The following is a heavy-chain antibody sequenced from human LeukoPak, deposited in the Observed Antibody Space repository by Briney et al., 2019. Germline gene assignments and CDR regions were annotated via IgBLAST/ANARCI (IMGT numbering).Heavy chain of an antibody. J-gene: IGHJ4*02. CDR1: GYTVTELS. V-gene: IGHV1-24*01. CDR2: FHPEDGET. D-gene: IGHD1-26*01. Sequence: ASVKVSCKVSGYTVTELSMHWVRQSPGKGLEWMGGFHPEDGETIYAQKFQGRVTMTEDTSTDTAYMELMSLTSDDTAVYYCAGSNSGSYYHFDYWGQGTLVTVSS. CDR3: AGSNSGSYYHFDY.